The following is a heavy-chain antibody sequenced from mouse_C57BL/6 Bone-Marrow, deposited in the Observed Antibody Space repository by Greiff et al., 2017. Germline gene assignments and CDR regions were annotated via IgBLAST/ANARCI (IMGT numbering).Heavy chain of an antibody. J-gene: IGHJ1*03. CDR3: ARSAYYSNYWYFDV. CDR1: GYTFTSYW. V-gene: IGHV1-55*01. D-gene: IGHD2-5*01. CDR2: IFPGSGST. Sequence: VQLQQPGAELVKPGASVKMSCKASGYTFTSYWITWVKQRPGQGLEWIGDIFPGSGSTNYNEKFKSKATLTVDPSSSTAYMQLSSLTSEDSAVYYCARSAYYSNYWYFDVWGTGTTVTVSS.